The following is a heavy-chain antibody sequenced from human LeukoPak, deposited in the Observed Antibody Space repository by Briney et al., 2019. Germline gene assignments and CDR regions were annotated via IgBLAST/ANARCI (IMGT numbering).Heavy chain of an antibody. D-gene: IGHD2-15*01. CDR2: IYYSGST. CDR3: ARDRLYCSGSSCHRGFDY. CDR1: GGSMRSYY. J-gene: IGHJ4*02. Sequence: SETLSLTCTVSGGSMRSYYWSWIRRPPGKGLEWIGYIYYSGSTTYNPSLKSRVTISVDTSKNQFSLKLSSVTAADTAVYYCARDRLYCSGSSCHRGFDYWGQGTLVTVSS. V-gene: IGHV4-59*01.